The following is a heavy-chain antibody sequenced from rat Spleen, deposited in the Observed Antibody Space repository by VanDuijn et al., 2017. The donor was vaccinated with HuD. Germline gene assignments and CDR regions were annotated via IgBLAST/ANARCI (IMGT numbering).Heavy chain of an antibody. Sequence: EVQLVESGGGLVQPGESMKLSCAVSGFTFRKYYMAWVRQAPKKGLEWVATIIFAGSSTYYRDSVKGRFTISRDNAKSTLYLQMDSLRSEDTATYYCARHRGNYGAYNVMDAWGQGTSVTVSS. V-gene: IGHV5-7*01. CDR1: GFTFRKYY. D-gene: IGHD1-11*01. CDR3: ARHRGNYGAYNVMDA. CDR2: IIFAGSST. J-gene: IGHJ4*01.